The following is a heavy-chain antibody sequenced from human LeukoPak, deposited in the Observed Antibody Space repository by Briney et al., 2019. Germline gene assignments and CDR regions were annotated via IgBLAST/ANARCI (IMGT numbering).Heavy chain of an antibody. J-gene: IGHJ5*02. D-gene: IGHD3-22*01. CDR1: GSSISSYY. CDR2: IYYSGSP. CDR3: ARALYYDSSGYYCKFDP. Sequence: SETLSLTCTVSGSSISSYYWSWIRQPPGKGLVWIGYIYYSGSPNDTPSLKSRVTISVDPSTNQFSLKLSSVTAADTAVYYCARALYYDSSGYYCKFDPWGQGTLVTVSS. V-gene: IGHV4-59*01.